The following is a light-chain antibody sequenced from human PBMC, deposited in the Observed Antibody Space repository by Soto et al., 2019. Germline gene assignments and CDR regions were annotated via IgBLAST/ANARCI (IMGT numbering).Light chain of an antibody. CDR2: NND. CDR3: ASWDGIRNGDV. J-gene: IGLJ1*01. CDR1: SSNIGSNT. V-gene: IGLV1-44*01. Sequence: QSALTQPPSASGTPGQRVTISCSGSSSNIGSNTVRWYHQLPGMAPKLLIYNNDQPPSGGPDLFAGSKSGTTASLAIIRLHSDDADYYYWASWDGIRNGDVFGAGTKVTVL.